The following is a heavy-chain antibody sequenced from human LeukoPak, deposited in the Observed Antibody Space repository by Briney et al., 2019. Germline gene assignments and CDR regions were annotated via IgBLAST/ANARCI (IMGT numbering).Heavy chain of an antibody. D-gene: IGHD6-19*01. CDR3: AKEGFRYSSGWSDFDY. V-gene: IGHV3-43*01. Sequence: GGSLRLSCAASGFTFDDYTMHWVRQAPGKGLEWVSLISWDGGSTYYADSVKGRFTISRDNSKNSLYLQMNSLRTEDNALYYCAKEGFRYSSGWSDFDYWGQGTLVTVSS. CDR1: GFTFDDYT. CDR2: ISWDGGST. J-gene: IGHJ4*02.